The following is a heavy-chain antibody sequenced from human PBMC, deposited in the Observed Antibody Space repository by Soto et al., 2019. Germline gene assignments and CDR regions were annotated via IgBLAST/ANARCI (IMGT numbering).Heavy chain of an antibody. Sequence: GGSLRLSCAGSGFTSSGHYMNWVRQAPGKGLEWVGRARKKGNTYTTEYAASVEGRFTISRDDSKNSLYLQMNSLKTEDTALYYCAREISGWDPDAFDICGQGT. CDR3: AREISGWDPDAFDI. CDR2: ARKKGNTYTT. CDR1: GFTSSGHY. V-gene: IGHV3-72*01. D-gene: IGHD6-19*01. J-gene: IGHJ3*02.